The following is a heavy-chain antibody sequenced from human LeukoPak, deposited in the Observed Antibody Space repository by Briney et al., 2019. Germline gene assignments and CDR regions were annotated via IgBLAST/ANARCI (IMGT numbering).Heavy chain of an antibody. Sequence: SETLSLTCTVSGGSISSSSYYWGWIRQPPGKGLEWIGSIYYSGSTYYNPSLKSRVTISVDTSKNQFSLKLSSVTAADTAVYYCARPHGGSSWSVNWYFDLWGRGTLVTVSS. CDR1: GGSISSSSYY. CDR2: IYYSGST. V-gene: IGHV4-39*07. J-gene: IGHJ2*01. D-gene: IGHD6-13*01. CDR3: ARPHGGSSWSVNWYFDL.